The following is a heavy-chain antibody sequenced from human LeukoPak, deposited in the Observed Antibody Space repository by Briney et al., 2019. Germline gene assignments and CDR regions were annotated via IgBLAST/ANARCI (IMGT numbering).Heavy chain of an antibody. D-gene: IGHD1-26*01. CDR1: GFTFSSYG. CDR3: AQGGIVGATPHRSATPFDY. CDR2: IRYDGSDK. V-gene: IGHV3-30*02. Sequence: PGGSLRLSCAASGFTFSSYGMHWVRQAPGKGLEWVAYIRYDGSDKHYADSVKGRFTISRDNSKNTVYLQMNSLRAEDTSLYYCAQGGIVGATPHRSATPFDYWGQGTLVAVSS. J-gene: IGHJ4*02.